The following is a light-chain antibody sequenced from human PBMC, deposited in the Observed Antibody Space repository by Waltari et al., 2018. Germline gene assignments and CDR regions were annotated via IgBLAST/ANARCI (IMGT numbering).Light chain of an antibody. V-gene: IGKV1-12*01. CDR3: QQAYSLPRT. CDR2: AAS. J-gene: IGKJ1*01. Sequence: DIQMNKSPSSVSAYLGDRVTITCRTSQGLSSWLAWYQQKPGKAPKLLIYAASTLQSGVPSRFSGSGSGTHFTLTISSLQPEDIATYYCQQAYSLPRTFGQGTTVEIK. CDR1: QGLSSW.